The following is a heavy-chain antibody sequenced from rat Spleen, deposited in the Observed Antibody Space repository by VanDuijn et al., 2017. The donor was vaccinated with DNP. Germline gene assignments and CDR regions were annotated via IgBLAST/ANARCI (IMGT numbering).Heavy chain of an antibody. Sequence: EVQLQESGPGLVKPSQPVSLTCSVTGSSITSNYWGWIRKFPGNKLEWMGSVNSAGTTNYNPSLKSRISITRDTSKNQLFLQVNSVTTEDTATYYCASFNWPVPWGQGTSVTVSS. CDR2: VNSAGTT. J-gene: IGHJ4*01. CDR3: ASFNWPVP. D-gene: IGHD3-6*01. V-gene: IGHV3-3*01. CDR1: GSSITSNY.